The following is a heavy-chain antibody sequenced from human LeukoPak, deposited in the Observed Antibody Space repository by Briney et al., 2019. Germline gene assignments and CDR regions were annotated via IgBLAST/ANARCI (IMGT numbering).Heavy chain of an antibody. Sequence: GGSLRLYCAASGFSFDEYAMHWVRQAPGKGLEWVSGISWTSGSIGYADSVKGRFTISRDNAKNSLYLQMNSLRAEDTALYYCAKASECSGSYYEGGAFDYWGQGTLVTVSS. CDR2: ISWTSGSI. CDR3: AKASECSGSYYEGGAFDY. J-gene: IGHJ4*02. V-gene: IGHV3-9*01. D-gene: IGHD1-26*01. CDR1: GFSFDEYA.